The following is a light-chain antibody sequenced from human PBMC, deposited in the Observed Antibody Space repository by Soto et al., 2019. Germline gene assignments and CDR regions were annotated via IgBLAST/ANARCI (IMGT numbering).Light chain of an antibody. V-gene: IGKV1-5*03. J-gene: IGKJ1*01. CDR2: KAS. Sequence: DIQMTQSPSTLSASVGDRVTITCRASQSISNWLAWYQQKPGKAPKLLIYKASSSESGVPSRSSGSRSGTEFTLTISSLQPDDFATYYCQQYNDYPWTFGQGTQVEIK. CDR1: QSISNW. CDR3: QQYNDYPWT.